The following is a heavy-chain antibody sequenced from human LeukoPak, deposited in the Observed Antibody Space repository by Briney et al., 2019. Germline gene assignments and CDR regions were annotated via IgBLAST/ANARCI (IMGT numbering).Heavy chain of an antibody. CDR2: INPNHGDT. CDR3: ARSPHILTGENFDY. J-gene: IGHJ4*02. Sequence: GASVKVSCKASGYTFTGYYMHWVRQAPGQGLEWMGWINPNHGDTNYAQKFQDRVSMTRDTSISTAYMHLSRLRSADTAVYYCARSPHILTGENFDYWGQGILVTVSS. D-gene: IGHD3-9*01. V-gene: IGHV1-2*02. CDR1: GYTFTGYY.